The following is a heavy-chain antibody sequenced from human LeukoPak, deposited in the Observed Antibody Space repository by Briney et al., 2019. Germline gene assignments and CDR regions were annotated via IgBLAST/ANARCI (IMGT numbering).Heavy chain of an antibody. Sequence: SVKVSCKASGGTFSSYAISWVRQAPGQGLEWMGGIIPIFGTANYAQKFQGRVTITADESTSTAYMELSSLRSEGTAVYYCARVSVAAGGSDYWGQGTLVTVSS. J-gene: IGHJ4*02. CDR3: ARVSVAAGGSDY. CDR2: IIPIFGTA. V-gene: IGHV1-69*13. D-gene: IGHD2-15*01. CDR1: GGTFSSYA.